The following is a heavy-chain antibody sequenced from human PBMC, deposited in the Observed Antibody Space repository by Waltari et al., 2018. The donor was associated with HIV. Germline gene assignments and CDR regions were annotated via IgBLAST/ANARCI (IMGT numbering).Heavy chain of an antibody. CDR1: GYTFTSYD. J-gene: IGHJ6*02. V-gene: IGHV1-8*01. CDR2: MNPNSGNT. Sequence: QVQLVQSGAEVKKPGASVKVSCKASGYTFTSYDINWVRQATGQGLEWMGWMNPNSGNTGYAQKFQGRVTMTRNTSISTAYMELSSLRSEDTAVYYCARGGFLAVAGTFGNYYYGMDVWGQGTTVTVSS. CDR3: ARGGFLAVAGTFGNYYYGMDV. D-gene: IGHD6-19*01.